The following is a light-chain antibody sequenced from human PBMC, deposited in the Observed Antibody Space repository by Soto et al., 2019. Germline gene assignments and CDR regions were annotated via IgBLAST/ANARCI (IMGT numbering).Light chain of an antibody. V-gene: IGKV1-39*01. Sequence: DIQMTQSPSSLSASVGDRVTNTCRASQSISNYLNWYQQKPGKAPKLQIYAASSMQSGVPSRFSGSGSETDFTLTISSLQPDDSATYYCQQSFSPLWTFGQGTKVEV. J-gene: IGKJ1*01. CDR1: QSISNY. CDR2: AAS. CDR3: QQSFSPLWT.